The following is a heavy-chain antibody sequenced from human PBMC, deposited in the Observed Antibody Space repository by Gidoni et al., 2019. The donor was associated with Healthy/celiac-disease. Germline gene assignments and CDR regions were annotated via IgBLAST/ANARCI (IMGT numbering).Heavy chain of an antibody. J-gene: IGHJ6*02. CDR2: MNPNSGNT. CDR1: GTPSPSYD. D-gene: IGHD3-3*01. CDR3: ASCGYYDFWSGYYSAQGMDV. V-gene: IGHV1-8*01. Sequence: QVQRVQPGAEVKKPGASVKVPCKASGTPSPSYDTNWVRQATGQGLEWMGWMNPNSGNTGYAQKFQGRVTMTRNTSISTAYMELSSLRSEDTAVYYCASCGYYDFWSGYYSAQGMDVWGQGTTVTVSS.